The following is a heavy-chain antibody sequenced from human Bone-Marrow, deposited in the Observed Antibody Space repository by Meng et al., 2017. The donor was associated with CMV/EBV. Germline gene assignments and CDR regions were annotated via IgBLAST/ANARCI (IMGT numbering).Heavy chain of an antibody. J-gene: IGHJ4*02. CDR2: INPNSGGT. Sequence: ASGYTFPGYYMHWVRQARGHGLEWMGWINPNSGGTNYAQKFQGRVTMTRDTSISTAYMELSRLRSDDTAVYYCARDGIAVAGTGIDYWGQGTLVTVSS. CDR1: GYTFPGYY. V-gene: IGHV1-2*02. D-gene: IGHD6-19*01. CDR3: ARDGIAVAGTGIDY.